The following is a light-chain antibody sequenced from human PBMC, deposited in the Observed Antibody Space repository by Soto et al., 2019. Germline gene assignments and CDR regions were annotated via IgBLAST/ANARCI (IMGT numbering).Light chain of an antibody. V-gene: IGKV1-9*01. CDR1: QVLSNF. CDR3: QQLNSYPLT. Sequence: DIPLNPSPSFLSASVGDRVTFTCRASQVLSNFLAWYQQKPGEAPKLLIYAASTLQSGVPSRFSGSGSGTEFTLTISSLQPEDSATYYCQQLNSYPLTLGEGTKVEIK. CDR2: AAS. J-gene: IGKJ4*01.